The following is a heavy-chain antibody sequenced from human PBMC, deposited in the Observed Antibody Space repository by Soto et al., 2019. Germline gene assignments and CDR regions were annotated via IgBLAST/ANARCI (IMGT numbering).Heavy chain of an antibody. J-gene: IGHJ4*02. Sequence: QVQLVESGGGVVQPGRSLRLSCAASGFTFSSYAMHWVRQAPGKGLEWVAVISYVGSNKYYADSVKGRFTISRDNSKNTLYLQMNSLRAEDTAVYYCAREWREGATLDYWGQGTLVTVSS. CDR1: GFTFSSYA. D-gene: IGHD1-26*01. CDR2: ISYVGSNK. CDR3: AREWREGATLDY. V-gene: IGHV3-30-3*01.